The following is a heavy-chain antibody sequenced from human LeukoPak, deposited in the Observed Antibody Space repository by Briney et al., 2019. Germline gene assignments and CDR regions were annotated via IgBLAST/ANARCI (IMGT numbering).Heavy chain of an antibody. J-gene: IGHJ3*02. CDR2: INPKSGGT. Sequence: ASVKVSCNASGYTFTGYYIHCVRDAPGQGLECMGCINPKSGGTNYAQKFQGWVTMTRDTSISTAYMELSRLRSDDTAVYYCARVSWTYGGAFDIWGQGTMVTVSS. V-gene: IGHV1-2*04. D-gene: IGHD4/OR15-4a*01. CDR1: GYTFTGYY. CDR3: ARVSWTYGGAFDI.